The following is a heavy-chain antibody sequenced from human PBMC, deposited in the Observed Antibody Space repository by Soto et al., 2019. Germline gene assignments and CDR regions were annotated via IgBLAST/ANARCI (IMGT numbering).Heavy chain of an antibody. CDR3: AKRMVRGVISTYYFDY. D-gene: IGHD3-10*01. CDR1: GFTFSSYA. V-gene: IGHV3-23*01. Sequence: PGGSLRLSCAASGFTFSSYAMSWVRQAPGKGLEWVSAISGSGGSTYYADSVKGRFTISRDNSKNTLYLQMNSLRAEDTAVYYCAKRMVRGVISTYYFDYWGQGTLVTVSS. CDR2: ISGSGGST. J-gene: IGHJ4*02.